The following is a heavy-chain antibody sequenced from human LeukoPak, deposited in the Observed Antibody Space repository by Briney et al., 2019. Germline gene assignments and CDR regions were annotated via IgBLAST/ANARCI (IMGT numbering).Heavy chain of an antibody. D-gene: IGHD3-10*01. J-gene: IGHJ4*02. CDR2: IYYSGNT. V-gene: IGHV4-59*08. Sequence: SETLSLTCIVSGGSIGRYYWSWIRQPPGKGLEWIGYIYYSGNTNYNPSLKSRVTISVDTSKNQFSLKLTSETAADTALYYCARVPGRAPDYWGQGTLVTVSS. CDR1: GGSIGRYY. CDR3: ARVPGRAPDY.